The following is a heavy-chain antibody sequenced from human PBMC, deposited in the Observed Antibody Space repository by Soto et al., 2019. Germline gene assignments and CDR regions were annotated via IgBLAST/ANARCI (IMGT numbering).Heavy chain of an antibody. CDR3: ARHPAQYWSRTSGGGMDV. D-gene: IGHD2-2*01. J-gene: IGHJ6*02. V-gene: IGHV5-10-1*01. CDR1: GYSFTSCW. CDR2: IDPSDSYT. Sequence: GESLKISCKGSGYSFTSCWISWVRQMPGKGLEWMGRIDPSDSYTNYSPSFQGHVTISADKSISTAYLQWSSLKASDTAMYYCARHPAQYWSRTSGGGMDVWGQGTTVTVSS.